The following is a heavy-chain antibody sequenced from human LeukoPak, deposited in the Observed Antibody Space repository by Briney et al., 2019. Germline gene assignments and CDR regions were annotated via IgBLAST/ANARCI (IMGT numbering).Heavy chain of an antibody. V-gene: IGHV3-7*01. J-gene: IGHJ4*02. CDR2: IKQDGSEK. CDR3: AREVVPYRNSCFDY. D-gene: IGHD2-2*01. Sequence: GGSQRLSCAASGFTFSSYWMSWVRQAPGKGLEWVGNIKQDGSEKYYVDSVKGRFTISRDNAKNSLYLQMNSLRAEDTAVYYCAREVVPYRNSCFDYWGQGTLVTVSS. CDR1: GFTFSSYW.